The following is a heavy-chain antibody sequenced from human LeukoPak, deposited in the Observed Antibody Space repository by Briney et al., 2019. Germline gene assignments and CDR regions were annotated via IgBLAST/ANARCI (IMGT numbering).Heavy chain of an antibody. CDR2: LSVTGGST. J-gene: IGHJ4*02. V-gene: IGHV3-23*01. D-gene: IGHD4-17*01. CDR3: ARVYGDSESPY. CDR1: GFTFSSYA. Sequence: PGGSLRLSRAASGFTFSSYAMSWVRQAPGKGLEWVSGLSVTGGSTYYADSVKGRFTISRDNAKNSLYLQMNSLRAEDTAVYYCARVYGDSESPYWGQGTLVTVSS.